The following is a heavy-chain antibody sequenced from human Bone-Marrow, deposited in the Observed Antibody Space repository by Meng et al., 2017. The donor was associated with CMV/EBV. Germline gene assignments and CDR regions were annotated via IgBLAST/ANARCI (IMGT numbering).Heavy chain of an antibody. CDR3: ARDPYCSSTSCYMGGSGWYYHYYGMDV. J-gene: IGHJ6*02. CDR1: GFTFSSYW. CDR2: INSDGSST. Sequence: GVLKISCAASGFTFSSYWMHWVRQAPGKGLVWVSRINSDGSSTSYADSVKGRFTISRDNAKNTLYLQMNSVRAEDTAVYYCARDPYCSSTSCYMGGSGWYYHYYGMDVWGQGTTVTVSS. V-gene: IGHV3-74*01. D-gene: IGHD2-2*02.